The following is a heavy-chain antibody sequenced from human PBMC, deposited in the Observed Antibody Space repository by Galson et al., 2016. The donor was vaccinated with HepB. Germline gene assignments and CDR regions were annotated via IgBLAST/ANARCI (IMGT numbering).Heavy chain of an antibody. V-gene: IGHV3-30*18. CDR1: GFTFSSYG. D-gene: IGHD3-3*01. J-gene: IGHJ4*02. Sequence: SLRLSCAASGFTFSSYGMHWVRQAPGKGLEWVAVISYDGSIKYYADSVKGRLTISKDNSKNTLYLQMNSLSAEDTAVYYCAKTYYDFWSSYGENYFDYWGQGTLVTVSS. CDR3: AKTYYDFWSSYGENYFDY. CDR2: ISYDGSIK.